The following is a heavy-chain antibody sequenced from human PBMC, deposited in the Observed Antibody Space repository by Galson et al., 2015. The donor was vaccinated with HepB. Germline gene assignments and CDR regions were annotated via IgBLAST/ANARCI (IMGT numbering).Heavy chain of an antibody. Sequence: PALVKPTQTLTLTCTFSGFSLSTSGMCVSWIRQPPGKALEWLAVIDWDDYKYYSTSLKTRLTISKDTSKNQVVLTMTNMDPVDTATYYCARIGNHGDCPDYWGQGTLVTVSS. CDR3: ARIGNHGDCPDY. D-gene: IGHD2-21*02. J-gene: IGHJ4*02. CDR2: IDWDDYK. CDR1: GFSLSTSGMC. V-gene: IGHV2-70*01.